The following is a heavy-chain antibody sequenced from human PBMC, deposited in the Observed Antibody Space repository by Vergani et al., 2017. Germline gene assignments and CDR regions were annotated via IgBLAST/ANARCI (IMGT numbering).Heavy chain of an antibody. CDR1: GFTFSSYG. J-gene: IGHJ5*02. D-gene: IGHD2-15*01. CDR2: ISYDGSNK. Sequence: QVQLVESGGGVVQPGRSLRLSCAASGFTFSSYGMHWVRQAPGKGLEWVAVISYDGSNKYYADSVKGRFTISRDNSKNTLYLQMNSLRAEDTAVYYCAKDGVVVVAATEGANWFDPWGQGTLVTVSS. CDR3: AKDGVVVVAATEGANWFDP. V-gene: IGHV3-30*18.